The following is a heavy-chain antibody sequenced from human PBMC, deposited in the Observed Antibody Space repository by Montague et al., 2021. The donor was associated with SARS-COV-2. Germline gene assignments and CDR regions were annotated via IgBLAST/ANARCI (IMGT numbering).Heavy chain of an antibody. CDR1: GFTFSSYA. J-gene: IGHJ6*02. Sequence: SLRLSCAASGFTFSSYAMHWVRQAPGKGLEWVAVISYDGSNKYYADSVKGRFTISRDNSKNTLYLQMNSLRAEDTAVYCCARVYGSGSYYGVGMDVWGQGTTVTVSS. CDR3: ARVYGSGSYYGVGMDV. V-gene: IGHV3-30*04. D-gene: IGHD3-10*01. CDR2: ISYDGSNK.